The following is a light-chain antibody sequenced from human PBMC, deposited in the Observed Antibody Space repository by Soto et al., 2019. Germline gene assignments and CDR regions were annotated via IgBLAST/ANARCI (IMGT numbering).Light chain of an antibody. J-gene: IGLJ1*01. Sequence: QSALTQPASVSGSPGQSITISCTGTSSDVGGYNYVSWYQQHPGKAPKLMIYEVSNRPSGVSNRFSGSKSGNTASLTISGLQAEYEADYYCSSYTSSSTYVFGTGPKLTVL. V-gene: IGLV2-14*01. CDR2: EVS. CDR1: SSDVGGYNY. CDR3: SSYTSSSTYV.